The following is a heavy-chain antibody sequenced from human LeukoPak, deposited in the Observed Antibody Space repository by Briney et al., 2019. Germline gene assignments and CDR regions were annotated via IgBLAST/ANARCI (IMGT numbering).Heavy chain of an antibody. CDR3: ASTAAMVVYISH. D-gene: IGHD5-18*01. CDR1: GYTLSGYY. Sequence: GASVKVSCKASGYTLSGYYMHWVRQAPGQGLEWMGWINPNTGGTNYAQKFQGRVTMTRDTSISTAYMELIRLRSDYTAVYYCASTAAMVVYISHWGQGTLVTVSS. CDR2: INPNTGGT. V-gene: IGHV1-2*02. J-gene: IGHJ4*02.